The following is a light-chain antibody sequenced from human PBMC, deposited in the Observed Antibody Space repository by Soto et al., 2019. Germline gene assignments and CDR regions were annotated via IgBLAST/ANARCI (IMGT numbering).Light chain of an antibody. CDR2: AAS. CDR3: QLRNFMLFS. V-gene: IGKV3-11*01. J-gene: IGKJ3*01. Sequence: DIVMSQSLSTVSWSKKERAILXCRASQSVSSYLAWYQQKPGQAPRLLIYAASNRATGIPASFSGSGSGTAFTLTISSLEPEDFAVYYCQLRNFMLFSFCPGTIVAIK. CDR1: QSVSSY.